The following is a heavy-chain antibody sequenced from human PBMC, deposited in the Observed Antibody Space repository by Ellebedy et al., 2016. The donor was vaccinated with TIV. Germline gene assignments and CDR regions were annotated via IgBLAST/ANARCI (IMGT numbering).Heavy chain of an antibody. CDR2: INNGGNA. J-gene: IGHJ1*01. CDR1: GFTLSRFA. Sequence: GESLKISXAASGFTLSRFAMSWVRQAPGKGLEWVSSINNGGNAYYSDSVKGRFTISRDTSKNTVSLQMSSLRTDDTAVYYCATHTSITSSRPEYFQHWGQGTLVIVSS. D-gene: IGHD3-3*01. V-gene: IGHV3-23*01. CDR3: ATHTSITSSRPEYFQH.